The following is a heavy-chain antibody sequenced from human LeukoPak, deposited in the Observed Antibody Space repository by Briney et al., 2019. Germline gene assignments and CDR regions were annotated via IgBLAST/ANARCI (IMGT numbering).Heavy chain of an antibody. CDR3: AGLSGYDPYYFDY. D-gene: IGHD5-12*01. Sequence: GASVKDSCKASGYSFTGYYRHWVRQAPGQGLEWMGCINPNSGGTDYAQKFQGRVTMTRDTSISTAYMELSRLTSDDTAVYYCAGLSGYDPYYFDYWGQGTLVAVSS. J-gene: IGHJ4*02. V-gene: IGHV1-2*02. CDR2: INPNSGGT. CDR1: GYSFTGYY.